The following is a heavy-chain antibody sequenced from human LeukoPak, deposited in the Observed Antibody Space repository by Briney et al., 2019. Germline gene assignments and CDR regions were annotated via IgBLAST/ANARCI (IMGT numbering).Heavy chain of an antibody. V-gene: IGHV3-74*01. CDR1: GFTFSSYW. D-gene: IGHD1-1*01. Sequence: GGSLRLSCAASGFTFSSYWMHWVRQVPGKGLVWVSRINTDGSTTSYAASVKGRFTISRDNAKNTVYLQMNSLRAEDTADYYCAKRSTGYYFDSWGQGTLVTVSS. CDR3: AKRSTGYYFDS. CDR2: INTDGSTT. J-gene: IGHJ4*02.